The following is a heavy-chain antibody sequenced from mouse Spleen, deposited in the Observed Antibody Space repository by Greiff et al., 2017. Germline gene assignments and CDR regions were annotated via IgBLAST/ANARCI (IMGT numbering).Heavy chain of an antibody. CDR3: ARKSTTALYAMDY. D-gene: IGHD1-2*01. V-gene: IGHV2-2*02. J-gene: IGHJ4*01. Sequence: VMPVESGPGLVQPSQSLSITCTVSGFSLTSYGVHWVRQSPGKGLEWLGVIWSGGSTDYNAAFISRLSISKDNSKSQVFFKMNSLQANDTAIYYCARKSTTALYAMDYWGQGTSVTVSS. CDR1: GFSLTSYG. CDR2: IWSGGST.